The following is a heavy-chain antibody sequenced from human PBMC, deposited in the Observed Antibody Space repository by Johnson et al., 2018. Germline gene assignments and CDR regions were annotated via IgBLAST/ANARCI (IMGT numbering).Heavy chain of an antibody. D-gene: IGHD3-9*01. CDR2: IYPGDSDT. Sequence: VQLVQSGAEVKKPGESLKISCKGSGYSFTSYWIGWVRQMPGKGLEWMGIIYPGDSDTRYSQSFQGQVTTSADKSISTAYLQWSSLKASDPAMYYCARPSLPIFGALDVWGKGTTVTVSS. J-gene: IGHJ6*04. CDR3: ARPSLPIFGALDV. V-gene: IGHV5-51*03. CDR1: GYSFTSYW.